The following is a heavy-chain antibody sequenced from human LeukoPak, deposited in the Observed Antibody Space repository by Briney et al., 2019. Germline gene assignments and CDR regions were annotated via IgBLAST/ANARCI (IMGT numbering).Heavy chain of an antibody. CDR1: GFTVSSNY. J-gene: IGHJ3*02. V-gene: IGHV3-53*01. CDR3: ANFNLDYYDSSGANFDI. CDR2: IYSGGST. Sequence: GGSLRLSCAASGFTVSSNYMSWVRQAPGKGLEWVSVIYSGGSTYYADSVKGRFTISRDNSKNTLYLQMNSLRAEDTAVYYCANFNLDYYDSSGANFDIWGQGTMVTVSS. D-gene: IGHD3-22*01.